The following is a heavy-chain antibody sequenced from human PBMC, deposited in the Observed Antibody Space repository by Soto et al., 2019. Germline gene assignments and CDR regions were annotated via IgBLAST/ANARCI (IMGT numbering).Heavy chain of an antibody. CDR3: TTLWEYYYDSRNYHPAY. V-gene: IGHV3-49*04. D-gene: IGHD3-22*01. Sequence: GGSLRLACSASGFTFGDNAISWVRQAPGKGLEWVGFIRSKVYGGTPQYAASVEGRFTISRDDSKSIAYLQMSSLRTEDTAVYYCTTLWEYYYDSRNYHPAYWGQGALVTVSS. J-gene: IGHJ4*02. CDR1: GFTFGDNA. CDR2: IRSKVYGGTP.